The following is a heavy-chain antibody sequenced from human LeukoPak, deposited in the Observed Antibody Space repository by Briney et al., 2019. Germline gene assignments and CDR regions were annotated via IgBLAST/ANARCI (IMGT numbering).Heavy chain of an antibody. CDR2: IDWNDDK. CDR1: GFSLSTSGVC. CDR3: ARRVHSSSWFFDY. J-gene: IGHJ4*02. V-gene: IGHV2-70*01. Sequence: SGPALVKPTQTLTLTCTFSGFSLSTSGVCVSWIRPPPRKALESFALIDWNDDKYYSTSLKARLTISKDTSKNQVVLTMTKMDPVDTATYYGARRVHSSSWFFDYWGQGTLVTVSS. D-gene: IGHD6-13*01.